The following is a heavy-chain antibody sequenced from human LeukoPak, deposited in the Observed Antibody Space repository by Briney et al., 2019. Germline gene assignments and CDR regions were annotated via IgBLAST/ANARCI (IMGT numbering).Heavy chain of an antibody. D-gene: IGHD1-26*01. V-gene: IGHV4-34*01. J-gene: IGHJ4*02. CDR3: ARGGIMAVSSAFDS. Sequence: SETLSLTCAVYGGSFSGYYWSWIRQPPGKGLEWIGEINHSGSTNYNPSLKSRVTISVDTSKNQFSLKLSSVTAADTAVYYCARGGIMAVSSAFDSWGQGTLVTVSS. CDR2: INHSGST. CDR1: GGSFSGYY.